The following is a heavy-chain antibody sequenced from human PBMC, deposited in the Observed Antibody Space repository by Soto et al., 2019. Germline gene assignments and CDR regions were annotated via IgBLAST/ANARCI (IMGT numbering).Heavy chain of an antibody. V-gene: IGHV1-8*01. J-gene: IGHJ4*02. CDR3: ARGNSVHSSGWYGDFDY. D-gene: IGHD6-19*01. Sequence: QVQLVQSGAEVKKPGASVKVSCKASGYTFTSYDINWVRQATGQGLEWMGWMNPNSGNTGYAQKFQGRVTMTRNTSRSTAYMELSSLRSEDTAVYYCARGNSVHSSGWYGDFDYWGQGTLVTVSS. CDR2: MNPNSGNT. CDR1: GYTFTSYD.